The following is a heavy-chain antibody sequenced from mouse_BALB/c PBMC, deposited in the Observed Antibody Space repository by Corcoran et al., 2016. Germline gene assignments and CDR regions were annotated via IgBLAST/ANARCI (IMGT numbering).Heavy chain of an antibody. V-gene: IGHV1S136*01. D-gene: IGHD1-2*01. CDR1: GYTFTSYV. Sequence: EVQLQQSGPELVKPGASVKMSCKASGYTFTSYVMHWVKRKPGQGLEWIGYINPYNDGTKYNEKFKGKATLTSDKSSSTAYMELSSLTSEDSAVYYCAREGLLRLRRGSGAMDYWGQGTSVTVSS. J-gene: IGHJ4*01. CDR3: AREGLLRLRRGSGAMDY. CDR2: INPYNDGT.